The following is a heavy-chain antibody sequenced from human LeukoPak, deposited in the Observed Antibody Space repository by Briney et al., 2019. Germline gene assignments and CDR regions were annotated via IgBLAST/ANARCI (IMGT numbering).Heavy chain of an antibody. CDR3: ARETITTVRGVIITVRSFDY. J-gene: IGHJ4*02. V-gene: IGHV1-46*01. Sequence: ASVKVSCKASGYTFTSYYMHWVRQAPGQGLEWMGIINPSGGSTSYAQKFQGRVTMTRDMSTSTVYMELSSLRSEDTAVYYCARETITTVRGVIITVRSFDYWGQGTLVTVSS. CDR1: GYTFTSYY. CDR2: INPSGGST. D-gene: IGHD3-10*01.